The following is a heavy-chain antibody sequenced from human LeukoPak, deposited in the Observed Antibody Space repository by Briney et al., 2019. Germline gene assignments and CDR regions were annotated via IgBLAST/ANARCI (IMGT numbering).Heavy chain of an antibody. CDR1: GFTFSSYW. D-gene: IGHD2-8*01. J-gene: IGHJ4*02. Sequence: GGSLRLSCAVSGFTFSSYWMYWVRQAPGKGLVWVSRLNGNGDYTNYEDSVKGRFTISRDNAKNTLFLQMNSLRAEDTAVYYCTKDLMPAAPTRFDFWGQGTLVTVSS. V-gene: IGHV3-74*01. CDR2: LNGNGDYT. CDR3: TKDLMPAAPTRFDF.